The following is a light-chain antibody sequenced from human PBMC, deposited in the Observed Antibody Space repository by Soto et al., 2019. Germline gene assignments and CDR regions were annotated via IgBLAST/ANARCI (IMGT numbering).Light chain of an antibody. Sequence: IVVTQSPDTLPLPPGERATLSCRASQSVTYDQLAWYRQTPGQAPRLLICGASSRAAGIPDRFSGSGSGTDFTLTISILEAEDVVLDCCKLSACRPNPFGQGTMV. V-gene: IGKV3-20*01. CDR2: GAS. CDR1: QSVTYDQ. J-gene: IGKJ1*01. CDR3: KLSACRPNP.